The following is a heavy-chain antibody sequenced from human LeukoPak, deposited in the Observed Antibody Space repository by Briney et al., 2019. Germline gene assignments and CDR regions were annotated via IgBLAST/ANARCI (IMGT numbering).Heavy chain of an antibody. CDR3: ARIPGDRPDD. J-gene: IGHJ4*02. D-gene: IGHD7-27*01. CDR2: MYFGERT. Sequence: SETLSLTCTVSGASITSYYWTWIRQPPGKGLEGVGYMYFGERTNYNPSLKSRATISIDTSKKQFSLKLKSVTSADTAVYYCARIPGDRPDDWGQGTLVTVS. V-gene: IGHV4-59*01. CDR1: GASITSYY.